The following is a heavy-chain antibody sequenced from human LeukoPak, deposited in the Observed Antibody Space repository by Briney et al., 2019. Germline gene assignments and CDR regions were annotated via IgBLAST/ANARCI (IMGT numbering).Heavy chain of an antibody. V-gene: IGHV4-34*01. CDR1: GGSFSGYY. CDR3: ARAYAAVVTLRFDY. Sequence: SETLSLTCAVYGGSFSGYYWSWIRQPPGKGLEWIGEINHSGSTNYNPSLKSRVTISVDPSKNQFSLKLSSVSAADTAVYYCARAYAAVVTLRFDYWGQGTLVTVSS. D-gene: IGHD4-23*01. J-gene: IGHJ4*02. CDR2: INHSGST.